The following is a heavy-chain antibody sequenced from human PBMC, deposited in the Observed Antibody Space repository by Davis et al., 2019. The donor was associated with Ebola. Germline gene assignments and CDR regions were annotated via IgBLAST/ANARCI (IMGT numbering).Heavy chain of an antibody. Sequence: PGGSLRLSCEASGFSFSGYNMGWVRQTPGKGLEWVSSINSNSYYIEYADSVKGQFTISRDNAKNSLYLQLSSLRVEDTAVYYCVRPMGARWGQGTLVTVSS. CDR3: VRPMGAR. D-gene: IGHD4/OR15-4a*01. CDR2: INSNSYYI. J-gene: IGHJ4*02. CDR1: GFSFSGYN. V-gene: IGHV3-21*01.